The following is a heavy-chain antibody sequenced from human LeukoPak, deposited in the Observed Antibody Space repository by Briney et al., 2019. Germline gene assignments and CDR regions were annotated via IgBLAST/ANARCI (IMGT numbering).Heavy chain of an antibody. CDR2: IYSGGRT. Sequence: GGSLRLSCAASGFTVSSNYMSWVRQAPGKGLEWVSVIYSGGRTYYADSVKGRFTISRDNSKNTLYLQMNSLRAEDTAVYYCGKDQNVAAAGVPYDYWGQGTLVTVSS. J-gene: IGHJ4*02. D-gene: IGHD6-13*01. CDR1: GFTVSSNY. V-gene: IGHV3-66*01. CDR3: GKDQNVAAAGVPYDY.